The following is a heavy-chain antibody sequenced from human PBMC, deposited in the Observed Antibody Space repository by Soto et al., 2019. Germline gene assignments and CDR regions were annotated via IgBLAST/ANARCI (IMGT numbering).Heavy chain of an antibody. J-gene: IGHJ6*02. CDR1: GYTFSNFP. D-gene: IGHD2-21*02. CDR2: INAANGDT. Sequence: ASVKVSCKASGYTFSNFPMHWVRQAPGQGLEWMGWINAANGDTGFSQKFQGRVTLTRDTSARIAYMELSSLRSEDTAVYYCASAYCGGDCSNYYYGMDVWGQGTTVNVS. CDR3: ASAYCGGDCSNYYYGMDV. V-gene: IGHV1-3*01.